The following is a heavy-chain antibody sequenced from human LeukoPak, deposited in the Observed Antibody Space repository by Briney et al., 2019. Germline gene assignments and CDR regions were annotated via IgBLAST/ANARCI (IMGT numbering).Heavy chain of an antibody. V-gene: IGHV3-11*04. CDR3: GKYYDFWSGYRAPFDY. J-gene: IGHJ4*02. Sequence: PGGSLRLSCAASGFTFSDYYMSWIRQAPGKGLEWVSYISSSGSTIYYADSVKGRFTISRDNAKNSLYLQMNSLRAEDTAVYYCGKYYDFWSGYRAPFDYWGQGTLVTVSS. D-gene: IGHD3-3*01. CDR1: GFTFSDYY. CDR2: ISSSGSTI.